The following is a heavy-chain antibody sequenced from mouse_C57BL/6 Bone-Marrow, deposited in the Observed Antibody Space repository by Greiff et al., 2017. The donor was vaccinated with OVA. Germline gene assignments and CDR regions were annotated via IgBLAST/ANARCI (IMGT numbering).Heavy chain of an antibody. J-gene: IGHJ2*01. V-gene: IGHV2-2*01. CDR3: ARNFNYSNYDFDY. Sequence: VHLVESGPGLVQPSQSLSITCTVSGFSLTSYGVHWVRQSPGKGLEWLGVIWSGGSTDYNAAFISRLSISKDNSKSQVFFKMNSLQADDTAIYYCARNFNYSNYDFDYWGQGTTLTVSS. D-gene: IGHD2-5*01. CDR2: IWSGGST. CDR1: GFSLTSYG.